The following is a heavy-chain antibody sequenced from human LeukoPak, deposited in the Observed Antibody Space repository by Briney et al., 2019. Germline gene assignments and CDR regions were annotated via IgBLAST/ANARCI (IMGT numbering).Heavy chain of an antibody. CDR1: GFTFSSYG. Sequence: GGSLRLSCAASGFTFSSYGMHWVRQAPGKGLEWVAFIRYDGSNKYYADSVKGRFTISRDNSKNTLYLQMNSLRAEDTAVYYCAKVNSLSEIVVVPAAIKDAFDIWGQGTMVTVSS. D-gene: IGHD2-2*02. CDR3: AKVNSLSEIVVVPAAIKDAFDI. V-gene: IGHV3-30*02. J-gene: IGHJ3*02. CDR2: IRYDGSNK.